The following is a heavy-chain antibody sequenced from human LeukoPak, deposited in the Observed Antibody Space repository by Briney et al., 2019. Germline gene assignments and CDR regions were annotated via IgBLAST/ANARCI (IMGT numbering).Heavy chain of an antibody. CDR3: ARENYYESTGYIDV. Sequence: PGGSLRLSCEGSGFTFNTYWMSWVRQAPGKGLEWVANIRRDGNETYYVDSVKGRFTISRDNAKNSLYLQMNSLRAEDMAAYYCARENYYESTGYIDVWGQGTLVTVSS. V-gene: IGHV3-7*01. CDR1: GFTFNTYW. CDR2: IRRDGNET. D-gene: IGHD3-22*01. J-gene: IGHJ4*02.